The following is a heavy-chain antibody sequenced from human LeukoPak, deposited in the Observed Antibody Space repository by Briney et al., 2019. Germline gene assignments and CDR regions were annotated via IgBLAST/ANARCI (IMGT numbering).Heavy chain of an antibody. CDR2: IYYSGST. D-gene: IGHD6-19*01. CDR3: ARPLYSSGWHFDY. V-gene: IGHV4-39*01. J-gene: IGHJ4*02. CDR1: GGSIRNTSYY. Sequence: SETLSLTCTVSGGSIRNTSYYWAWIRQPPGKGLEWIGSIYYSGSTYYNPSLKSRVTISVDTSKSQFSLKLSSVTAADTAVYYCARPLYSSGWHFDYWGQGTLVTVSS.